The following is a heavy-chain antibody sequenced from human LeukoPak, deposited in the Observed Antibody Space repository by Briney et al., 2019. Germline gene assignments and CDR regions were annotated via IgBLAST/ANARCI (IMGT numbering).Heavy chain of an antibody. CDR3: ATGYSYGHYFDY. Sequence: GGSLRLSCAASGFTFGSYWMHWVRQAPGKGLVWVSRINSDGSSTSYADSVKGRFTISRDNAKNTLYLQMNSLRAEDTAVYYCATGYSYGHYFDYWGQGTLVTVSS. J-gene: IGHJ4*02. CDR1: GFTFGSYW. CDR2: INSDGSST. V-gene: IGHV3-74*01. D-gene: IGHD5-18*01.